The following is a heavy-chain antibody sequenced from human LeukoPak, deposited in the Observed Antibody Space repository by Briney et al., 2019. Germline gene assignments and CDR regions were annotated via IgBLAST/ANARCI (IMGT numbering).Heavy chain of an antibody. D-gene: IGHD2-15*01. J-gene: IGHJ4*02. CDR2: IYYSGST. Sequence: SETLSLTCAVSGGSISNGVYYWSWIRQHPGKGLEWIGYIYYSGSTYYSPSLKSRLTMSVDTSKNQFSLKLSSVTAADTAVYYCAGDLGGGSFDFWGQGTLVTVSS. CDR3: AGDLGGGSFDF. V-gene: IGHV4-31*11. CDR1: GGSISNGVYY.